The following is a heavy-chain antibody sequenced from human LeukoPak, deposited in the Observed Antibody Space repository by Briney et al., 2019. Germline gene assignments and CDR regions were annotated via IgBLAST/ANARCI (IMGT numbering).Heavy chain of an antibody. CDR1: GFTFSSYA. J-gene: IGHJ4*02. D-gene: IGHD5-12*01. CDR3: AKELDIVATITGN. Sequence: PGGSLRLSCAASGFTFSSYAMSWVRQAPGTGLEWVSGVRGSGGSTYYADSVKGRFTISRDNSKNTLYLQMNSLRAEDTAVYYCAKELDIVATITGNWGQGTLVTVSS. V-gene: IGHV3-23*01. CDR2: VRGSGGST.